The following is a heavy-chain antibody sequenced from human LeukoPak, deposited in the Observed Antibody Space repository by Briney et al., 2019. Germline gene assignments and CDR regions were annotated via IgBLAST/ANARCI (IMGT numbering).Heavy chain of an antibody. V-gene: IGHV3-7*01. CDR1: GFTFSSYW. Sequence: GGSLRLSCAASGFTFSSYWMNWARQAPGKGLEWVASINHNGNVNYYVDSVKGRFTISRDNSKNTLYLQMNSLRAEDTAVYYCARDRLWLIFDYWGQGTLVTVSS. J-gene: IGHJ4*02. CDR2: INHNGNVN. D-gene: IGHD5-24*01. CDR3: ARDRLWLIFDY.